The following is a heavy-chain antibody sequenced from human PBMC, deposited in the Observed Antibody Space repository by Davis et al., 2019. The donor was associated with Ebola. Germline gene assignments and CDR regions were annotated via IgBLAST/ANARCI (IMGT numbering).Heavy chain of an antibody. CDR1: GGTFSSYA. Sequence: AASVKVSCKASGGTFSSYAISWVRQAPGQGLEWMGGIIPIFGTANYAQKFQGRVTITADKSTSTAYMELSSLRSEDTAVYYCARDPSRYSGYGYYYYYGMDVWGQGTTVTVSS. D-gene: IGHD5-12*01. V-gene: IGHV1-69*06. CDR2: IIPIFGTA. J-gene: IGHJ6*02. CDR3: ARDPSRYSGYGYYYYYGMDV.